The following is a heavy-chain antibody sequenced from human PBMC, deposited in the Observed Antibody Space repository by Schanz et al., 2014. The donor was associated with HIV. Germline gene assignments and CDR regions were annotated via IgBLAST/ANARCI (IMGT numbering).Heavy chain of an antibody. J-gene: IGHJ4*02. V-gene: IGHV3-23*04. Sequence: EVQLVESGGDLVQSGGSLRLSCAASGFTFSNFAMSWVRQAPGKGLEWVSSISGSGVSTFYAGSVKGRFAISRDKSKNTLYLQMNSLRVEDTAVYYCAKMARSVAANTNFDYWGQGTLVTVSS. CDR1: GFTFSNFA. D-gene: IGHD6-19*01. CDR3: AKMARSVAANTNFDY. CDR2: ISGSGVST.